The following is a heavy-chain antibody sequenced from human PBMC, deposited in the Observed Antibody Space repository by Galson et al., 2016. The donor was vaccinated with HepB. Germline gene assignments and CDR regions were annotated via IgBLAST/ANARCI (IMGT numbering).Heavy chain of an antibody. CDR1: GGFISGFY. CDR3: ARGFSMVRGVKGRWFDS. J-gene: IGHJ5*01. CDR2: ISNSGST. Sequence: SETLSLTCTVSGGFISGFYWSWIRQPPGKGLEWIGHISNSGSTIYNPSLESRVFMSVATPKNQFSLRLSSVTAADTAVYFCARGFSMVRGVKGRWFDSWGQGTLVTVSS. D-gene: IGHD3-10*01. V-gene: IGHV4-4*07.